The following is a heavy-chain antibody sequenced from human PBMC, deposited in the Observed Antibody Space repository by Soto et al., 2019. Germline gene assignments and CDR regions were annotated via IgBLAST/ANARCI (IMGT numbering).Heavy chain of an antibody. CDR2: INAANGDT. D-gene: IGHD6-13*01. CDR3: VRRHVSATGIDWFDP. J-gene: IGHJ5*02. Sequence: ASVKVSCKASGYTFTSYGIHWVRQAPGQRLEWKGWINAANGDTKYSPKFQGRVTITRDTSASTAYMELSSLRSEDTAVYYCVRRHVSATGIDWFDPWGQGTLVTV. CDR1: GYTFTSYG. V-gene: IGHV1-3*01.